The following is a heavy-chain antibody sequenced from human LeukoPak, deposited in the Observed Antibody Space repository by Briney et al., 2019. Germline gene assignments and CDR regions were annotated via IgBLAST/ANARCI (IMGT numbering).Heavy chain of an antibody. Sequence: PGGSLRLSRAASGFTFSTYAMSWVRQAPGKGLVWVSRINGDGSSTSYADSVKGRFTISRDNAKNTLYLQMNSLRGEDTAVYYCARTRGVTAEDDYWGQGTLVTVSS. D-gene: IGHD2-21*02. V-gene: IGHV3-74*01. J-gene: IGHJ4*02. CDR2: INGDGSST. CDR3: ARTRGVTAEDDY. CDR1: GFTFSTYA.